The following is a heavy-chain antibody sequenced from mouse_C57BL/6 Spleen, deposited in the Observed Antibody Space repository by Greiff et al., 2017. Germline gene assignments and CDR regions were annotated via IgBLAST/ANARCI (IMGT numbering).Heavy chain of an antibody. CDR1: GYTFTDYN. Sequence: EVQLQQSGPELVKPGASVKIPCKASGYTFTDYNMDWVKQSHGKSLEWIGDINPNNGGTIYNQKFKGKATLTVDKSSSTAYMELRSLTSEDTAVYYCARRGDYWYFDVWGTGTTVTVSS. J-gene: IGHJ1*03. D-gene: IGHD2-13*01. CDR3: ARRGDYWYFDV. V-gene: IGHV1-18*01. CDR2: INPNNGGT.